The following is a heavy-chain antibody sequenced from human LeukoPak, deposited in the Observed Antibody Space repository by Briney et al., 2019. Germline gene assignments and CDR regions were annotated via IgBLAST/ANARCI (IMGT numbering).Heavy chain of an antibody. CDR1: GYTFDSYA. CDR2: INPANGYT. CDR3: ARDLPGIAAAGI. V-gene: IGHV1-3*01. Sequence: AASVKVSCKASGYTFDSYAMHWVRQAPGQTLEWLAWINPANGYTKYSQQIQGRVTITRDISASTAYMELSSLRSEDTAVYYCARDLPGIAAAGIWGQGTMVTVSS. D-gene: IGHD6-13*01. J-gene: IGHJ3*02.